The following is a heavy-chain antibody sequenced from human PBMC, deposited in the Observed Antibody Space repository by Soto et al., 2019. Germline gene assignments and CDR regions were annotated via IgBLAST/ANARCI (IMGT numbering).Heavy chain of an antibody. J-gene: IGHJ5*02. Sequence: GASVKVSCKVSGYTLTELSMHWVRQAPGKGLEWMGGFDPEDGETIYAQKFQGRVTMTEDTSTDTAYMELSSLRSEDTAVYYCATDRYSSSLVVDWFDPWGQGTLVTVS. CDR3: ATDRYSSSLVVDWFDP. CDR1: GYTLTELS. D-gene: IGHD6-13*01. CDR2: FDPEDGET. V-gene: IGHV1-24*01.